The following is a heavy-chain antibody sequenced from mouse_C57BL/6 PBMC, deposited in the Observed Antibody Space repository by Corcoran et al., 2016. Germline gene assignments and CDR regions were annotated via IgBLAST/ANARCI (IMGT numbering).Heavy chain of an antibody. Sequence: QIQLVQSGPELKKPGETVKISSKASGYTFTTYGMSWVKQAPGKGLKWMGWINTYSGVPTYADDFKGRFAFSLETSASTAYLQINNLKNEDTATYFCARAMGYYGSSPWFAYWGQGTLVTVSA. CDR1: GYTFTTYG. V-gene: IGHV9-3*01. J-gene: IGHJ3*01. CDR3: ARAMGYYGSSPWFAY. D-gene: IGHD1-1*01. CDR2: INTYSGVP.